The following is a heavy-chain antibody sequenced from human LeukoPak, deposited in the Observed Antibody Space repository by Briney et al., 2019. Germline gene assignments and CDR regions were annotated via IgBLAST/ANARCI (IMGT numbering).Heavy chain of an antibody. CDR1: GYSFANYW. Sequence: GESLKISCKGSGYSFANYWIGWVRQMPGKGLGWMGIIYPGDSDTRYSPTFPGQVTISADRSINTAYLQWSSLRASDTAMYYCARGETGIVTPRTNFDYWGQGTVVTVSS. CDR2: IYPGDSDT. J-gene: IGHJ4*02. V-gene: IGHV5-51*01. CDR3: ARGETGIVTPRTNFDY. D-gene: IGHD4-23*01.